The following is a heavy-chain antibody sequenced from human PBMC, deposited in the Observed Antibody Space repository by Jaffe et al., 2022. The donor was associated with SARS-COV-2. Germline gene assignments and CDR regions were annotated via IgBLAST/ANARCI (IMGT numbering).Heavy chain of an antibody. CDR2: IYYSGST. D-gene: IGHD6-13*01. Sequence: QLQLQESGPGLVKPSETLSLTCTVSGGSISSSSYYWGWIRQPPGKGLEWIGSIYYSGSTYYNPSLKSRVTISVDTSKNQFSLKLSSVTAADTAVYYCARHSQISSSWYPQSFDPWGQGTLVTVSS. V-gene: IGHV4-39*01. CDR3: ARHSQISSSWYPQSFDP. CDR1: GGSISSSSYY. J-gene: IGHJ5*02.